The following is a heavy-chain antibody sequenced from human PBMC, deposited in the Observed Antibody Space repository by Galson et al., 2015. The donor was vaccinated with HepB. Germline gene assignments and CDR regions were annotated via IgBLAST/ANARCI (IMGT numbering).Heavy chain of an antibody. J-gene: IGHJ4*02. Sequence: SLRLSCAASGFTFSSYGMHWVRQAPGKGLEWVAVISYDGSNKYYADSVKGRFTISRDNSKNTLYLQMNSLRAEDTAVYYCAKEGRVLYNWSTGVYWGQGTLVTVSS. CDR2: ISYDGSNK. CDR1: GFTFSSYG. CDR3: AKEGRVLYNWSTGVY. D-gene: IGHD1-20*01. V-gene: IGHV3-30*18.